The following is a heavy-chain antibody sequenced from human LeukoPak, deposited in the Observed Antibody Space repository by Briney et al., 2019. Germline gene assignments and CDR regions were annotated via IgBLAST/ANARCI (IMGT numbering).Heavy chain of an antibody. J-gene: IGHJ4*02. CDR1: GYHFSGYW. D-gene: IGHD3-22*01. CDR3: ASPHDATAYYYDSSGYFY. Sequence: TPGESLQISCKGSGYHFSGYWIAWGRQVAGKGLEWMGIIYPADSNTRYSPSFQGQVTISADKSITTAYLQWSRLKASDTAMYYCASPHDATAYYYDSSGYFYWGQGTLVTVSA. V-gene: IGHV5-51*01. CDR2: IYPADSNT.